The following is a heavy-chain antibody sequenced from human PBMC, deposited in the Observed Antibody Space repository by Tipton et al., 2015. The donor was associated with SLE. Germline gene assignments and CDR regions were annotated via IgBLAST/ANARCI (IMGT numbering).Heavy chain of an antibody. CDR2: ILYDGSYK. D-gene: IGHD1-26*01. CDR1: GFTFSTYG. V-gene: IGHV3-30*03. J-gene: IGHJ6*02. Sequence: SLRLSCAASGFTFSTYGMHWVRQAPGKGLEWVAVILYDGSYKYYADSVKGRFTISRDNSKSTVYLHMNSLRPEDTAVYYCARVVGGYYGMDVWGQGTTVTVSS. CDR3: ARVVGGYYGMDV.